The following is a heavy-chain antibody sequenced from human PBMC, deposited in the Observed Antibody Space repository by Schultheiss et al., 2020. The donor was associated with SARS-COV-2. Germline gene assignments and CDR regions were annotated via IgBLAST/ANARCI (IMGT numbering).Heavy chain of an antibody. CDR3: ARGTYFDY. CDR2: IYSGGST. CDR1: GFTFSSYG. V-gene: IGHV3-NL1*01. Sequence: GGSLRLSCAASGFTFSSYGMHWVRQAPGKGLEWVSVIYSGGSTYYADSVKGRFTISRDNSKDTVYLQMGSLTPEDTAVYYCARGTYFDYWGQGILVTVSS. J-gene: IGHJ4*02.